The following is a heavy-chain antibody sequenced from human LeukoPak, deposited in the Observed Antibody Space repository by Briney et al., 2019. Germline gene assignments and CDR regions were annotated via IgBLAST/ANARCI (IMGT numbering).Heavy chain of an antibody. CDR1: GFTFSSYG. V-gene: IGHV3-33*06. CDR2: IWYDGSNK. J-gene: IGHJ6*04. CDR3: AKESRFLEWYDV. Sequence: PGGSLRLSCAASGFTFSSYGMHWVRQAPGKGLEWVAVIWYDGSNKYYADSVKGRFTISRDNSKNTLYLQMNSLRAEDTAVYYCAKESRFLEWYDVWGKGPTVTVSS. D-gene: IGHD3-3*01.